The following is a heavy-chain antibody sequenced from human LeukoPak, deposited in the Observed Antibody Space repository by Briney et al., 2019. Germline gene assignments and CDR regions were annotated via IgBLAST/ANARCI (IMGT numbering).Heavy chain of an antibody. V-gene: IGHV3-23*01. CDR3: AKEGYGSGSYYPQDFDY. J-gene: IGHJ4*02. CDR2: ISTSGGRT. Sequence: GGSQRLSCAASGFTFSNHAMSWVRQAPRKALEWVSAISTSGGRTYHADSVKGRFTISRDNSQNTLYLQMNSLRAEDTAVYYCAKEGYGSGSYYPQDFDYWGQGTLVTVSS. CDR1: GFTFSNHA. D-gene: IGHD3-10*01.